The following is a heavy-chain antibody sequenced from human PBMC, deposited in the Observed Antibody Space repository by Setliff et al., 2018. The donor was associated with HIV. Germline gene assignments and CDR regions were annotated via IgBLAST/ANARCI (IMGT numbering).Heavy chain of an antibody. CDR1: GGTSKTFA. CDR2: INPNSGGT. Sequence: ASVKVSCKSSGGTSKTFALNWVRQAPGQGLEWMGRINPNSGGTNCAQKCQGRVTMARDTSISAAYMELSGLRSDDTAVYYCAKGQGPVDYWGQGTLVTVSS. CDR3: AKGQGPVDY. J-gene: IGHJ4*02. V-gene: IGHV1-2*06.